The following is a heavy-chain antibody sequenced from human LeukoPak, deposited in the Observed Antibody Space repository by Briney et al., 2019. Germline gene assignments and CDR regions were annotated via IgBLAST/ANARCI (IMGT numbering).Heavy chain of an antibody. CDR3: ARGSGYCSSTSCLIMDV. J-gene: IGHJ6*03. Sequence: GGSLRLSCAASGFTFSSYDMHWVRQATGKGLEWVSAIGTAGDTYYPGSVQGRFTISRENAKNSLYLQMNSLRAGDTAVYYCARGSGYCSSTSCLIMDVWGKGTTVTVSS. D-gene: IGHD2-2*01. CDR1: GFTFSSYD. CDR2: IGTAGDT. V-gene: IGHV3-13*01.